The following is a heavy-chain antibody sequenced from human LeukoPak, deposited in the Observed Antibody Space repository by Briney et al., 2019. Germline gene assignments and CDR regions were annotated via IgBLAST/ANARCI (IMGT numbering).Heavy chain of an antibody. V-gene: IGHV3-74*01. CDR1: GFTFSKYW. J-gene: IGHJ4*02. CDR3: ATKQWLAPPPDS. Sequence: GGSLRLSCAASGFTFSKYWMLWVRHAPGKGLESVSRINTDGTVTTYAHSVKGRFTVSRDNADNTMFLQMNSVRDEDTAVYYCATKQWLAPPPDSWGQGTPVTVSS. D-gene: IGHD6-19*01. CDR2: INTDGTVT.